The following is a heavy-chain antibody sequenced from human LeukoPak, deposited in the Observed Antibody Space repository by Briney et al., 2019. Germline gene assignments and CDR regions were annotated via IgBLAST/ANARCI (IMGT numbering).Heavy chain of an antibody. D-gene: IGHD3-10*01. Sequence: GGSLRLSCAASGFTFNTYWMSWVRQAPGKGLEWVANIKHDGSEKYYVDSVKGRFTIARDNAKNSLYLQMNSLRAEDTAVYYCARDSGFSGTQRGEYWGQGTLVTVSS. V-gene: IGHV3-7*01. CDR3: ARDSGFSGTQRGEY. CDR2: IKHDGSEK. CDR1: GFTFNTYW. J-gene: IGHJ4*02.